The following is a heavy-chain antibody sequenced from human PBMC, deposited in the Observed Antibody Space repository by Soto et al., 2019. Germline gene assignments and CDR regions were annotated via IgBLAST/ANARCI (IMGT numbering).Heavy chain of an antibody. CDR2: ISHGGNT. CDR3: ARTSYDILTGRLDAFDI. Sequence: SETLSLTCTVSGGSINNGGYSWSWLRQPPGKGLEWIGYISHGGNTYYNPSLRSRVIMSIDKSKNHFSLGLKSVTAADTATYYCARTSYDILTGRLDAFDIWGQGTMVTVSS. CDR1: GGSINNGGYS. V-gene: IGHV4-30-2*01. D-gene: IGHD3-9*01. J-gene: IGHJ3*02.